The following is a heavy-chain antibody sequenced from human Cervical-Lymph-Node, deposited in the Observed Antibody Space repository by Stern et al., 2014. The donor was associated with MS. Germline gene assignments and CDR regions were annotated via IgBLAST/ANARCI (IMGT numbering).Heavy chain of an antibody. CDR1: GGTFTTDK. J-gene: IGHJ4*02. Sequence: QVHLVQSGSEAKKPGSSVKVTCKVSGGTFTTDKISWVRQAPGQGLERMGSIISIFGTADYAQKFQDRVTIIADESTSEVHMELISLRSEDTGVYYCARLGSGYDSSYLDFWGQGTLVTVSS. CDR2: IISIFGTA. V-gene: IGHV1-69*01. CDR3: ARLGSGYDSSYLDF. D-gene: IGHD5-12*01.